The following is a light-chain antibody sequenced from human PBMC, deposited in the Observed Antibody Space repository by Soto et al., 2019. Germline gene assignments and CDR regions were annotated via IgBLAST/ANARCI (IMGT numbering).Light chain of an antibody. Sequence: SALTQPASVSGSPGQSITISCTGTASDVGAYDYVSWYQHHPGKPPKLLIFEVRDRPSGVSNRFSGSKSGNTASLTISGLQPEDEADYFCSSSTSSSTLVFGTGTKVTVL. J-gene: IGLJ1*01. V-gene: IGLV2-14*01. CDR2: EVR. CDR3: SSSTSSSTLV. CDR1: ASDVGAYDY.